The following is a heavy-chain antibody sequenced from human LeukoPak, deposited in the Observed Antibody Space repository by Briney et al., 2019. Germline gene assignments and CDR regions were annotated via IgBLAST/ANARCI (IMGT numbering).Heavy chain of an antibody. V-gene: IGHV4-59*01. D-gene: IGHD3-22*01. Sequence: SETLSLTCTVSGGSISSYYWSWIRQPPGKGLEWIGYIYYSGSTNYNPSLKSRVTISVDTSKNQFSLKLSSVTAADTAVYYCARAHHYYDSSGYYPNRFDPWGQGTLVTVSS. CDR1: GGSISSYY. CDR2: IYYSGST. CDR3: ARAHHYYDSSGYYPNRFDP. J-gene: IGHJ5*02.